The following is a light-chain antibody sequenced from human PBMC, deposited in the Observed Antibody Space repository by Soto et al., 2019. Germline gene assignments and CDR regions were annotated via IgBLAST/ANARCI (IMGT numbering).Light chain of an antibody. Sequence: EIVMTQSPANLSVSPRERATLSCRASQSVSSNLAWYQQKPGQGPRLLIYGASTRATSIPARFSGSGSGTEFTLTINCLQSEDFSVYYCQQYNKWPPYTFGQGTKLEIK. J-gene: IGKJ2*01. CDR1: QSVSSN. CDR3: QQYNKWPPYT. CDR2: GAS. V-gene: IGKV3-15*01.